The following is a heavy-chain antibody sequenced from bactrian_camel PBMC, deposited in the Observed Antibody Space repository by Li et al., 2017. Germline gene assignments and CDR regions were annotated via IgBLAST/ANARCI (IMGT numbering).Heavy chain of an antibody. J-gene: IGHJ6*01. CDR2: IYTGDGTT. CDR3: AARTRGGTWCGLFTSMYFS. V-gene: IGHV3S54*01. D-gene: IGHD2*01. CDR1: EITTC. Sequence: HVQLVESGGGSVQAGGSLRLSCVASEITTCMGWFRSVPGKEREGVATIYTGDGTTSYADSVKGRFTISQDNAQSTVYLQMDSLKPEDTAMYYCAARTRGGTWCGLFTSMYFSWGQGTRVTVS.